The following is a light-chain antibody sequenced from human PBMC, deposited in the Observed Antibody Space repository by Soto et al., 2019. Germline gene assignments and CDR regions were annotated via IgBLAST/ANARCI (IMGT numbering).Light chain of an antibody. J-gene: IGKJ1*01. CDR1: QSVSSNY. CDR3: QQYGSSPWT. V-gene: IGKV3-20*01. Sequence: EIVLTQSPGTLSLSPGERSTLSCRASQSVSSNYLAWYQQKPDQAPKPLIYGASSRATGIPDRFSGSGAGTDFTLTIIRLEPEDFAVYYCQQYGSSPWTFGQGTKV. CDR2: GAS.